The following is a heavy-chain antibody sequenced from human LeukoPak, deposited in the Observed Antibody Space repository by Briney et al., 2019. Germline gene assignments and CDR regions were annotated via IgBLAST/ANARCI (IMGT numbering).Heavy chain of an antibody. Sequence: GGSLRLSCAASGFTFSSYGMHWVRQAPGKGLEWVAVIWYDGSNKYYADSVKGRFTISRDNSKNTVYLQVNSLRAEDTAVYYCARDRILAGVDVWGQGTTVIVSS. CDR3: ARDRILAGVDV. CDR2: IWYDGSNK. CDR1: GFTFSSYG. J-gene: IGHJ6*02. D-gene: IGHD2/OR15-2a*01. V-gene: IGHV3-33*01.